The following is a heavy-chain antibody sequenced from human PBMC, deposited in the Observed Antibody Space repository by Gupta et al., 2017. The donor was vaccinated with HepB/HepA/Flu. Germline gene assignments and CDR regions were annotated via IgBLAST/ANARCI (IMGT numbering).Heavy chain of an antibody. CDR3: AGDSDSSQRSDF. V-gene: IGHV4-59*01. CDR1: DGCISGWY. J-gene: IGHJ4*02. D-gene: IGHD2-21*02. Sequence: VRLRESGPGLVKPSETLSLICTVPDGCISGWYWSWIRQPPGKGLEWIGYIHSSGITNYNPSLKSRTTISVDTSKNQFSLKLSSVTAADTAIYYCAGDSDSSQRSDFWGQGTLVTVSS. CDR2: IHSSGIT.